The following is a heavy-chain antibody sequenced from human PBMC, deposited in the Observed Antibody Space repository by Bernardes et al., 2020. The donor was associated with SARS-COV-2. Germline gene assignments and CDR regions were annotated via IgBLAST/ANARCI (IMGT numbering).Heavy chain of an antibody. CDR2: ISSSSSYI. D-gene: IGHD2-2*02. V-gene: IGHV3-21*01. Sequence: GGSLRLSCAASGFTFSSYSMNWVRQAPGKGLEWVSSISSSSSYIYYADSVKGRFTISRDNAKNSLYLQMNSLRAEDTAVYYCARDSGVPAAIDGRYNWFDPWGQGTLVTVSS. J-gene: IGHJ5*02. CDR1: GFTFSSYS. CDR3: ARDSGVPAAIDGRYNWFDP.